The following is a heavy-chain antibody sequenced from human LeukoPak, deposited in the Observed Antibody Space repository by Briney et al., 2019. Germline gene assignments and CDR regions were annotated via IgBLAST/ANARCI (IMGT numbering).Heavy chain of an antibody. CDR2: LSAGGRT. J-gene: IGHJ4*02. D-gene: IGHD6-13*01. CDR3: AKRSITAARDFEY. CDR1: GFIFSSCT. V-gene: IGHV3-23*01. Sequence: GGSLRLSCATSGFIFSSCTLSWVRQAPGKGLEWVSSLSAGGRTYYAESMEGRLTISRDESKNTLHLQMDSLRGEDTAVYYCAKRSITAARDFEYWGQGTLVTVSS.